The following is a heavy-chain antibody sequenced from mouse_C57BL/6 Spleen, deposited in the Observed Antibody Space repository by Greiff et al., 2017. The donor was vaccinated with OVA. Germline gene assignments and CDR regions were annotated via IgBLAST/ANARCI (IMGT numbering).Heavy chain of an antibody. V-gene: IGHV1-55*01. CDR1: GYTFTSYW. CDR2: TYPGSGST. D-gene: IGHD2-4*01. CDR3: AREGDYDEDYFDY. Sequence: QVQLQQPGAELVKPGASVKMSCKASGYTFTSYWITWVKQRPGQGLEWIGDTYPGSGSTNYNEKFKSKATLTVDTSSSTAYMQLSSLTSEDSAVYYCAREGDYDEDYFDYWGQGTTLTVSS. J-gene: IGHJ2*01.